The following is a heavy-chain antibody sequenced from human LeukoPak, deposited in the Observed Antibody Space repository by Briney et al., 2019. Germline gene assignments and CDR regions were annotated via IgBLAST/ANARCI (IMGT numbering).Heavy chain of an antibody. Sequence: SETLSLTCTVYGGSISSYYWSWIRQPPGKGLEWIGYIYYSGSTNYNPSLKSRVTISVDTSKNQFSLKLSSVTAADTAVYYCAGTYCGGDCYSTNFDYWGQGTLVTVSS. J-gene: IGHJ4*02. CDR3: AGTYCGGDCYSTNFDY. CDR1: GGSISSYY. CDR2: IYYSGST. V-gene: IGHV4-59*08. D-gene: IGHD2-21*02.